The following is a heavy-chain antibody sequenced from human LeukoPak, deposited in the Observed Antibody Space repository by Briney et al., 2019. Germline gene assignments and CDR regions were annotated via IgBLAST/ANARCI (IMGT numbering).Heavy chain of an antibody. CDR2: ISWDGGST. CDR1: GFTFDDYA. D-gene: IGHD2-2*01. J-gene: IGHJ4*02. CDR3: STSPFDCSSTSCPYYFDY. V-gene: IGHV3-43D*03. Sequence: GGSLRLSCAASGFTFDDYAMHWVRQATGKGLEWVSLISWDGGSTYYADSVKGRFTISRDNSKNSLYLQMSSLRAEDTALYYCSTSPFDCSSTSCPYYFDYWGQGTLVTVSS.